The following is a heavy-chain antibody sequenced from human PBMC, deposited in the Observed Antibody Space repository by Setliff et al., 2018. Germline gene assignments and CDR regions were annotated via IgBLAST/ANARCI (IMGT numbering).Heavy chain of an antibody. CDR1: GFTFGDYA. J-gene: IGHJ6*02. Sequence: GESLKISCTASGFTFGDYAMSWVRQAPGKGLEWVGFIRSKAYGGTTEYAASVKGRFTISRDDSKSIAYLQMNSLKTEDTAVYYCTVAPGYCSGGSCSYYYYYGMDVWGQGTTVTVSS. CDR3: TVAPGYCSGGSCSYYYYYGMDV. V-gene: IGHV3-49*04. D-gene: IGHD2-15*01. CDR2: IRSKAYGGTT.